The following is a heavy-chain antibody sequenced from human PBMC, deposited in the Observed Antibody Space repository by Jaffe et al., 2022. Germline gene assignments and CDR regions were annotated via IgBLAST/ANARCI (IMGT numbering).Heavy chain of an antibody. J-gene: IGHJ6*03. D-gene: IGHD6-13*01. CDR1: GFSLSTSGVG. V-gene: IGHV2-5*01. Sequence: QITLKESGPTLVKPTQTLTLTCTFSGFSLSTSGVGVGWIRQPPGKALEWLALIYWNDDKRYSPSLKSRLTITKDTSKNQVVLTMTNMDPVDTATYYCAQLYSSSWYGVGYYYMDVWGKGTTVTVSS. CDR3: AQLYSSSWYGVGYYYMDV. CDR2: IYWNDDK.